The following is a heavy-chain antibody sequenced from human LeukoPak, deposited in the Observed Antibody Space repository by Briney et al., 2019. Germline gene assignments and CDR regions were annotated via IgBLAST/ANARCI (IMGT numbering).Heavy chain of an antibody. J-gene: IGHJ6*04. Sequence: PGGSLRLSCAASGFTFSSYSMNWVRQAPGKGLEWVSSISSSSSCIYYADSVKGRFTISRDNAKNSLYLQMNSLRAEDTAVYYCARGYCSSTSCYLPLHGMDVWGKGTTVTVSS. D-gene: IGHD2-2*01. CDR3: ARGYCSSTSCYLPLHGMDV. CDR2: ISSSSSCI. V-gene: IGHV3-21*01. CDR1: GFTFSSYS.